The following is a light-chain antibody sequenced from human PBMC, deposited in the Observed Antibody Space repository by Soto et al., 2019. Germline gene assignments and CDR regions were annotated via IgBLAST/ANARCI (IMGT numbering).Light chain of an antibody. J-gene: IGKJ2*01. CDR1: QNIATW. CDR2: DAS. Sequence: DIQMTQSPSILSASIGDRVTITFRASQNIATWVAWYQQKPGKAPRLLIYDASNLESGVPSRFSGSGSGTEFTLTISSLQPDDFGTYFCQQFNSYSFGPGTKVDIK. V-gene: IGKV1-5*01. CDR3: QQFNSYS.